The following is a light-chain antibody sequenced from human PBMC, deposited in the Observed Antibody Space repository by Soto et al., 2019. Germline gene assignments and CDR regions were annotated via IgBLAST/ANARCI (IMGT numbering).Light chain of an antibody. CDR3: KKTFSTFWT. CDR1: QNVNRY. CDR2: GAS. J-gene: IGKJ2*01. Sequence: DIQMTQSPSSLSTSVGDRVTITCRASQNVNRYLNWYQQKPGKVPKLLIHGASNLQSGVSSRFSGSGFGTDFTLTISDLQPEDFATYYCKKTFSTFWTFGPGTKLELK. V-gene: IGKV1-39*01.